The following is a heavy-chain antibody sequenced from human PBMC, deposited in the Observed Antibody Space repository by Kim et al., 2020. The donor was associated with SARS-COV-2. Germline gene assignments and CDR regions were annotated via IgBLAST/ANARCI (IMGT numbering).Heavy chain of an antibody. D-gene: IGHD3-10*01. J-gene: IGHJ5*02. CDR3: AREVRRGSGSYYLFDP. Sequence: IKSGVTISVDTSKNQFSLKLSSVTAADTAVYYCAREVRRGSGSYYLFDPWGQGTLVTVSS. V-gene: IGHV4-39*07.